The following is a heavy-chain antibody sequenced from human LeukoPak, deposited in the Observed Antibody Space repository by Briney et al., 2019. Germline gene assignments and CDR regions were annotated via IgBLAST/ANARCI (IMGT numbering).Heavy chain of an antibody. CDR2: ISPDGGSA. Sequence: GGSLRLSCAASEFSFSSYWMHWVRQAPGKGLVWVSRISPDGGSASYAGSVRGRFTISRDNAKNTLYLQMNSLRAEETAVYYCARDPSGWHSMDYWGPGTLVTVSS. CDR1: EFSFSSYW. D-gene: IGHD6-19*01. CDR3: ARDPSGWHSMDY. J-gene: IGHJ4*02. V-gene: IGHV3-74*01.